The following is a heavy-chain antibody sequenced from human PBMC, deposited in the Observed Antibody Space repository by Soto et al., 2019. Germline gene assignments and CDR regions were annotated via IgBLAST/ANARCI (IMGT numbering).Heavy chain of an antibody. V-gene: IGHV3-23*01. J-gene: IGHJ4*02. CDR1: GFTFSSYA. D-gene: IGHD6-19*01. Sequence: GGSLRLSCAASGFTFSSYAMSWVRQAPGKGLEWVSAISGSGGSTYYADSVKGRFTISRDNAKNSLYLQMNSLRAEDTAVYYCARVGGEAVAGPNDYWGQGTLVTVSS. CDR3: ARVGGEAVAGPNDY. CDR2: ISGSGGST.